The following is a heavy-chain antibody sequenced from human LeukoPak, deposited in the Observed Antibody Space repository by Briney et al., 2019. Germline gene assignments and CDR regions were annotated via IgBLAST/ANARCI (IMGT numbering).Heavy chain of an antibody. CDR2: IYYSGKT. D-gene: IGHD6-19*01. J-gene: IGHJ6*04. CDR1: GGSISSDNYY. CDR3: VRDKWLRADNSWLNYGMDV. Sequence: PSETLSLTCTVSGGSISSDNYYWHWIRQPPGKGLEWIGHIYYSGKTYYSPSLKSRVTISEDTSKNQCSLKMSSVTAADTAVYYCVRDKWLRADNSWLNYGMDVWGRGTTVTVSS. V-gene: IGHV4-30-4*01.